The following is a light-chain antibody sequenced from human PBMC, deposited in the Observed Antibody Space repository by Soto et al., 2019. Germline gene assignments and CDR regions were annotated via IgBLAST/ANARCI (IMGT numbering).Light chain of an antibody. Sequence: DIQMTQSPSSLSASVGDRVTITCRARHAISKYLAWYQQKPGKVPKLLIYAASTLQSGVPSRFSGSGSATDFTLTISSLQPEDVATYYCQKYDTAPLTFGGGTKVDIK. V-gene: IGKV1-27*01. CDR3: QKYDTAPLT. J-gene: IGKJ4*01. CDR2: AAS. CDR1: HAISKY.